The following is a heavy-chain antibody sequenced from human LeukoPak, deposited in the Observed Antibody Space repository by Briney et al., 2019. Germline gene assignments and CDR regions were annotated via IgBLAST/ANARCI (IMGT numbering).Heavy chain of an antibody. V-gene: IGHV1-18*01. CDR3: ARQVDIGMALPDY. CDR1: GYTFTSYG. Sequence: ASVKVSCKASGYTFTSYGMTWVRQAPGHGLEWMGWISAYNRKTNYAQKLQGRVTMTTDTSTSTAYTELRSLRSDDTAVYYCARQVDIGMALPDYWGQGTLVTVSS. J-gene: IGHJ4*02. CDR2: ISAYNRKT. D-gene: IGHD5-18*01.